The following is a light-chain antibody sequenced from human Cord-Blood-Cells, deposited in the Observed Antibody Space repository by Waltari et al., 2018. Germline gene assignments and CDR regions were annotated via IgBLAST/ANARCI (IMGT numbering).Light chain of an antibody. CDR3: QQYYSYPRT. V-gene: IGKV1-8*01. CDR1: QGISSY. CDR2: AAS. Sequence: AIRITQSPSSLSASTGDRVTITCRASQGISSYLAWYQQKPGKAPKLLIYAASTLQSGVPSRFSGSGSGTDFTLTISCLQSEDFATYYYQQYYSYPRTFGQGTKVEIK. J-gene: IGKJ1*01.